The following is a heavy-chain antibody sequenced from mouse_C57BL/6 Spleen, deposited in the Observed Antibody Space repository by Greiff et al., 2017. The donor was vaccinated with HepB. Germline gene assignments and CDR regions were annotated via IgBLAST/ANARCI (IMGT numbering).Heavy chain of an antibody. J-gene: IGHJ4*01. CDR2: IYPGSGNT. Sequence: VQLQQSGAELVRPGASVKLSCKASGYTFTDYYINWVKQRPGQGLEWIARIYPGSGNTYYNEKFKGKATLTAEKSSSTAYMQLSSLTSEDSAVYFCARSYYYGSSDYYAMDYWGQGTSVTVSS. D-gene: IGHD1-1*01. V-gene: IGHV1-76*01. CDR1: GYTFTDYY. CDR3: ARSYYYGSSDYYAMDY.